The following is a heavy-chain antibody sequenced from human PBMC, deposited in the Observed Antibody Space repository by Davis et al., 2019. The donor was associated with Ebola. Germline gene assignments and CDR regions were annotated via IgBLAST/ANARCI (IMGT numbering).Heavy chain of an antibody. V-gene: IGHV1-18*04. CDR2: ISAYNGNT. Sequence: ASVKVSCKASGYSFTGHYMHWVRQAPGQGLEWMGWISAYNGNTNYAQKLQGRVTMTTDTSTSTAYMELRSLRSDDTAVYYCARDRYCSSTSCYAVYYYYGMDVWGQGTTVTVSS. D-gene: IGHD2-2*01. J-gene: IGHJ6*02. CDR1: GYSFTGHY. CDR3: ARDRYCSSTSCYAVYYYYGMDV.